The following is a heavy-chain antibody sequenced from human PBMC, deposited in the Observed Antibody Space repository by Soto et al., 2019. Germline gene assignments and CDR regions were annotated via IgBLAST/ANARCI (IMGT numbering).Heavy chain of an antibody. D-gene: IGHD4-17*01. V-gene: IGHV4-39*01. CDR3: TRHEDGDFGVGWFFDL. J-gene: IGHJ2*01. Sequence: QMQLQDSGPGLVKPSETLSLTCTVSGVPISSSSHYWGWIRQPPGKGLEWIGSIYYSGTTYYNPSLKSRVTISVDTSKNNVSLQLNSVTAADTAVYYCTRHEDGDFGVGWFFDLWGRGTLVSVSS. CDR2: IYYSGTT. CDR1: GVPISSSSHY.